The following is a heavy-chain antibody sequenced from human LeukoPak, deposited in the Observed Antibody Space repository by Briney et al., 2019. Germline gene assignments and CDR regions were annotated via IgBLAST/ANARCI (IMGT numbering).Heavy chain of an antibody. CDR2: IYHSGST. V-gene: IGHV4-39*01. CDR1: GGFISSSSYY. J-gene: IGHJ4*02. Sequence: SETLSLTCTVSGGFISSSSYYWGWIRQPPGKGLEWIGSIYHSGSTYYNPSLKSRVTISVDTSKNQFSLKLSSVTAADTAVYYCTRLDGVVVVIRGLLRYYFDYWGQGTLVTVSS. CDR3: TRLDGVVVVIRGLLRYYFDY. D-gene: IGHD3-22*01.